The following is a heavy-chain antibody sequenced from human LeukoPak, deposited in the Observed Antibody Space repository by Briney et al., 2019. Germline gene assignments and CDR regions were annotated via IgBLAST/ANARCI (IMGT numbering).Heavy chain of an antibody. V-gene: IGHV1-46*01. CDR1: GYTFTSYY. D-gene: IGHD1-26*01. Sequence: ASVKVSCKASGYTFTSYYMHWVRQAPGQGLEWMGLINPTGGSTGYAQKFQGRVTMTRDMSTSTDYMGLSSLRSEDTAIYYCARDNSVGDNAWWFNPWGQGTLVTVSS. CDR2: INPTGGST. J-gene: IGHJ5*02. CDR3: ARDNSVGDNAWWFNP.